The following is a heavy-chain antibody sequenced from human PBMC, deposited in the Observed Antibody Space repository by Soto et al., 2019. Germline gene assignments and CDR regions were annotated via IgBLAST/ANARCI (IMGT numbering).Heavy chain of an antibody. CDR1: GYTFNSYG. J-gene: IGHJ4*02. V-gene: IGHV1-18*01. CDR2: ISAYNGNT. D-gene: IGHD4-17*01. Sequence: QVKLVQSGGEVKKPGASVKVSCKASGYTFNSYGISWVRQAPGQGLEWMGWISAYNGNTNYAQHIQGRVTMTTDPYTHTAYMELSNLRSDDTAVDSCARDRTSRDYGDYELAYWGQGTLVTVAS. CDR3: ARDRTSRDYGDYELAY.